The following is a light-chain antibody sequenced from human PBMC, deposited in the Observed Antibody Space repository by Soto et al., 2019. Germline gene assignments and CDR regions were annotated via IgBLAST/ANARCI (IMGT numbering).Light chain of an antibody. CDR1: QRISSF. Sequence: DIQMTQSPSSLSASVGDRVTISCRASQRISSFLNWYQQKPGEAPNLLIYAATGLQSGVPSRFSGSGSGADFAFTINGLQPEDAAIYSCQQYVNLPYTFGQGTRLEIK. CDR2: AAT. V-gene: IGKV1-39*01. CDR3: QQYVNLPYT. J-gene: IGKJ5*01.